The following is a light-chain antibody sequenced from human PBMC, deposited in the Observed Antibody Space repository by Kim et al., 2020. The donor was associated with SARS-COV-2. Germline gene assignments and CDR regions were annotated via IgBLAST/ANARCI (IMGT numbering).Light chain of an antibody. CDR2: EGT. J-gene: IGLJ2*01. CDR3: QAWDSRTVI. CDR1: KLGDKY. Sequence: SYELIQPPSVSVSPGQTARITCSGDKLGDKYACWYQQKPGQSPVLVIYEGTERPSGIPERFSGSKSGTTATLTISGTQAMDEADYYCQAWDSRTVIFGGGTQLTVL. V-gene: IGLV3-1*01.